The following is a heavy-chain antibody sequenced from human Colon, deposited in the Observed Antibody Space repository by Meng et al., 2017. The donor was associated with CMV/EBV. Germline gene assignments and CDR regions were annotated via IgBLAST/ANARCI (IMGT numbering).Heavy chain of an antibody. D-gene: IGHD1-26*01. CDR3: AREVVGATWFDI. Sequence: ASVKVSCKGSGYSFTAYSMHWVRQAPGQGLEWMGWVTPNSGGAKYAHKFEGMVNMTTDTSINTAYMELSRLTSDDTAVYYCAREVVGATWFDIWGQGTLVTVSS. J-gene: IGHJ5*02. V-gene: IGHV1-2*02. CDR1: GYSFTAYS. CDR2: VTPNSGGA.